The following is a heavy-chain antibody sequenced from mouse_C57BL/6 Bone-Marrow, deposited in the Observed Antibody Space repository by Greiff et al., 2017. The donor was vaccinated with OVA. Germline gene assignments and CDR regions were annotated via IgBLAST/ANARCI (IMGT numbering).Heavy chain of an antibody. CDR2: ISYDGSN. Sequence: VQLKQSGPGLVKPSQSLSLTCSVTGYSITSGYYWNWIRQFPGNKLEWMGYISYDGSNNYNPSLKNPISITRATSKNQFVLKLNSVTTEETATYYGARDRYYDCDWFAYWGQGTLVTVSA. CDR3: ARDRYYDCDWFAY. D-gene: IGHD2-4*01. CDR1: GYSITSGYY. V-gene: IGHV3-6*01. J-gene: IGHJ3*01.